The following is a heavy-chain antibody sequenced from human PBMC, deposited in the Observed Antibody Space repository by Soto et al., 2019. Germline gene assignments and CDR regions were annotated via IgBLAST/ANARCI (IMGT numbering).Heavy chain of an antibody. Sequence: PGGSLRLSCSASGFTFCNYAMHWVRQAPGKGLEYVSAIYNNGDKTYYADSVKGRFTISRDNSKNTLYLQMSSLREEDTAVYYCPVISRLRAEFDYWGQGILVTVSS. CDR2: IYNNGDKT. V-gene: IGHV3-64D*08. J-gene: IGHJ4*02. D-gene: IGHD2-2*01. CDR1: GFTFCNYA. CDR3: PVISRLRAEFDY.